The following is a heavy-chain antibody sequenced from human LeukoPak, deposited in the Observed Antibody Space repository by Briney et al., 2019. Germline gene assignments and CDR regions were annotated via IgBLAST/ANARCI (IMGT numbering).Heavy chain of an antibody. J-gene: IGHJ4*02. V-gene: IGHV4-4*07. CDR2: ISSSGST. CDR3: ARDAPRPDY. CDR1: GGSISSYY. Sequence: SETLSLTCTVSGGSISSYYWSWFRQPAGKGLEWVGRISSSGSTNYNPSLKSRVTISVASSKNQFFLKLSSVTATDTAVYYCARDAPRPDYWGQGTLVTVSS.